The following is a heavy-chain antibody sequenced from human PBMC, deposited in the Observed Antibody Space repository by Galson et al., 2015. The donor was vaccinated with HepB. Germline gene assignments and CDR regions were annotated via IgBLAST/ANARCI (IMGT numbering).Heavy chain of an antibody. D-gene: IGHD1-26*01. CDR3: AREGAEWEHHGPNWFDP. V-gene: IGHV3-21*01. CDR1: GFPFSSYS. Sequence: SLRLSCAASGFPFSSYSMNWVRQAPGKGLEWVSSISSSSSYIYYADSVKGRFTISRDNAKNSLYLQMNSLRAEDTAVYYCAREGAEWEHHGPNWFDPWGQGTLVTVSS. J-gene: IGHJ5*02. CDR2: ISSSSSYI.